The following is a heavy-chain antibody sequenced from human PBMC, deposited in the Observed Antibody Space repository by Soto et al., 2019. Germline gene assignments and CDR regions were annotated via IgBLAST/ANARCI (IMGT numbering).Heavy chain of an antibody. CDR1: GFTFSNAW. D-gene: IGHD3-9*01. J-gene: IGHJ6*02. CDR2: IKSKTDGGTT. V-gene: IGHV3-15*07. Sequence: EVQLVESGGGLVKPGGSLRLSCAASGFTFSNAWMNWVRQAPGKGLAGVGRIKSKTDGGTTDYAAPVKGRFTISRDDSTNTLYLQRNSLKTEDTAVYYCTTGNDILTGYYGYYYYYGMDVWGQGTTVTVSS. CDR3: TTGNDILTGYYGYYYYYGMDV.